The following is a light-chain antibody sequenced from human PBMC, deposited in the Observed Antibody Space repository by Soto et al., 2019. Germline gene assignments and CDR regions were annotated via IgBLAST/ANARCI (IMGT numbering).Light chain of an antibody. CDR3: QQYNNWPRT. CDR2: GAS. J-gene: IGKJ1*01. CDR1: QSVISD. Sequence: EIALTQAPGTLSLSAGERGTLSCMASQSVISDLAWYHQKPGQAPRLLIYGASTRATGIPARFSGSGSGTEFTLTINSLQSEDFAVYYCQQYNNWPRTFGQGTKVDIK. V-gene: IGKV3-15*01.